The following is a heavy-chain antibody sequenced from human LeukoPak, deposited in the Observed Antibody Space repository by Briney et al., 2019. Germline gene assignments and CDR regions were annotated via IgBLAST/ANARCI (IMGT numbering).Heavy chain of an antibody. V-gene: IGHV5-51*01. CDR2: IYPGDSDT. Sequence: GESLKISCKGSGYTFTTYWIGWVRQTPGKGLEWMGIIYPGDSDTRYSPSFQGQVTISADKSISTAYLQWSSLKASDTAMYYCARHPLVRGVDYGMDVWGQGTTVTVSS. CDR3: ARHPLVRGVDYGMDV. CDR1: GYTFTTYW. D-gene: IGHD3-10*01. J-gene: IGHJ6*02.